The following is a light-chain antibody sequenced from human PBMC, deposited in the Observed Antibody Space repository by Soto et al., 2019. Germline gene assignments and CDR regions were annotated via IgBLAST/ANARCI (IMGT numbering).Light chain of an antibody. Sequence: EVVMTQSPATLSVSPGERATLSCRASQSVNNNVAWYQQKLGQAPRLLIYGASTRATGIPARFSVSGSGTEFTLTISSLQSEDFAVYYCQQRSSWHPTITFGQGTRLEIK. CDR1: QSVNNN. V-gene: IGKV3-15*01. J-gene: IGKJ5*01. CDR2: GAS. CDR3: QQRSSWHPTIT.